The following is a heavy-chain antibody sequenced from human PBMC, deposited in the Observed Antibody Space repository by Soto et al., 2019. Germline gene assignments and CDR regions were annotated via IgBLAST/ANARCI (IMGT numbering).Heavy chain of an antibody. CDR3: AKSAVTMVRGVIFYFDY. Sequence: ESGGGLVQPGGSLRLSCAASGFTFSSYAMSWVRQAPGKGLEWVSAISGSGGSTYYADSVKGRFTISRDNSKNTLYLQMNSLRAEDTAVYYCAKSAVTMVRGVIFYFDYWGQGTLVTVSS. D-gene: IGHD3-10*01. J-gene: IGHJ4*02. CDR2: ISGSGGST. CDR1: GFTFSSYA. V-gene: IGHV3-23*01.